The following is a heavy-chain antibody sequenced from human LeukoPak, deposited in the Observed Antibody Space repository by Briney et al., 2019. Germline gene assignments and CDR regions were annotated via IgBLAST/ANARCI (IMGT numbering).Heavy chain of an antibody. V-gene: IGHV3-66*01. CDR2: IYSGGST. Sequence: GGSLRLSCAVSGFTVSTKYMSWVRQAPGKGLEWVSVIYSGGSTYYADSVKGRFTISRDSSENTLYLQMNSLRVEDTAVYYCARGRWQLDYWGQGTLVTVSS. J-gene: IGHJ4*02. D-gene: IGHD5-24*01. CDR1: GFTVSTKY. CDR3: ARGRWQLDY.